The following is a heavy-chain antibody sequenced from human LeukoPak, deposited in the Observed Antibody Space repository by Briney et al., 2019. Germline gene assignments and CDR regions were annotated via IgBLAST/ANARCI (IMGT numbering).Heavy chain of an antibody. CDR2: ISVYNGNT. V-gene: IGHV1-18*01. CDR3: AKVVGSAWYDY. D-gene: IGHD2-15*01. Sequence: ASVTVSCKASGYTFTSYGISWVRQAPGQGLEWMGWISVYNGNTNYAQKVKGRVTMTTDTSTSTAYMELGSLRSDDTAVYYCAKVVGSAWYDYWGQGTLVTVSS. CDR1: GYTFTSYG. J-gene: IGHJ4*02.